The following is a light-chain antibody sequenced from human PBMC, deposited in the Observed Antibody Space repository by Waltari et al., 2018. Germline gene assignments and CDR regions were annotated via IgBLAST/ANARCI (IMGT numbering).Light chain of an antibody. CDR2: AAS. CDR1: QGISSW. V-gene: IGKV1-12*01. Sequence: DIQMTQSPSSVSASVGDRVTITCRASQGISSWLAGYQQKPGKAPKLLIYAASSLQSGVPSRFSGSGSGTDFTLTISSLQAEDVAVYYCQQYYTTPALTFGGGTKVEIK. CDR3: QQYYTTPALT. J-gene: IGKJ4*01.